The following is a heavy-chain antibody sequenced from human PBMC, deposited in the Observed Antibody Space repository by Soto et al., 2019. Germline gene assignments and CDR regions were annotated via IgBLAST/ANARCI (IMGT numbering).Heavy chain of an antibody. CDR3: TRASSYAFDY. CDR1: GFIFRDYS. J-gene: IGHJ4*02. V-gene: IGHV3-48*01. Sequence: EVQLVESGGGLVQSGESLRLSCAASGFIFRDYSMNWVRQTPGKGLEWIAHIAGGGVPTYYADSVKGRFTISRDRGKNFLYLQMNGLKGDASGIYYCTRASSYAFDYWGQGALVTVSS. D-gene: IGHD2-2*01. CDR2: IAGGGVPT.